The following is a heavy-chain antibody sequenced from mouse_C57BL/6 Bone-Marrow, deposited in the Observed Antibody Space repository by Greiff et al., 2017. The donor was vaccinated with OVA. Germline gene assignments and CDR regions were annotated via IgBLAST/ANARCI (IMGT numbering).Heavy chain of an antibody. V-gene: IGHV2-5*01. CDR3: AKDPWDRFAY. CDR1: GFSLTSYG. J-gene: IGHJ3*01. Sequence: QVQLKESGPGLVQPSQSLSITCTVSGFSLTSYGVHWVRQSPGKGLEWLGVIWSGGSTDYNAAFMSRLCITTDNYKSQVFLKVNSLQADDTAIYYCAKDPWDRFAYWGQGTLVTVSA. CDR2: IWSGGST. D-gene: IGHD4-1*01.